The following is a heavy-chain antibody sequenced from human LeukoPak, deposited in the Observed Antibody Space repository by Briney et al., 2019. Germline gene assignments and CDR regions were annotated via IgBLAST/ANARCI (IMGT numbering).Heavy chain of an antibody. CDR2: IYYSGST. CDR1: GGSISSYY. V-gene: IGHV4-59*12. Sequence: DPSETLSLTCTVSGGSISSYYWSWIRQPPGKGLEWIGYIYYSGSTNYNPSLKSRVTISVDTSKNQFSLKLSSVTAADTAVYYCARGRALKWFGELSSGGDYWGQGTLVTVSS. D-gene: IGHD3-10*01. J-gene: IGHJ4*02. CDR3: ARGRALKWFGELSSGGDY.